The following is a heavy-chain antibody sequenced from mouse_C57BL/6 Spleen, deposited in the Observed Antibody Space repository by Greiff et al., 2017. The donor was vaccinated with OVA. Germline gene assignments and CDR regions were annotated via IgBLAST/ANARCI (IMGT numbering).Heavy chain of an antibody. J-gene: IGHJ2*01. CDR3: ARFLDYGSSYDY. CDR2: IYPGDGDT. D-gene: IGHD1-1*01. V-gene: IGHV1-80*01. CDR1: GYAFSSYW. Sequence: VQLQQSGAELVKPGASVKISCKASGYAFSSYWMNWVKQRPGKGLEWIGQIYPGDGDTNYNGKFKGKATLTADKSSSTAYMQLSSLTSEDSAVYFCARFLDYGSSYDYWGQGTTLTVSS.